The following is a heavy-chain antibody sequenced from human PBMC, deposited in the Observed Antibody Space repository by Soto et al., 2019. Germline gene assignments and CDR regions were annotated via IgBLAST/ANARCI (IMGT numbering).Heavy chain of an antibody. V-gene: IGHV1-18*01. CDR1: GYTFTSYG. CDR3: ARETMIVVVPVAPDAFDI. J-gene: IGHJ3*02. Sequence: ASVKVSCKASGYTFTSYGISWVRQAPGQGLEWMGWISAYNGNTNYAQKLQGRVTMTTDTSTSTAYMELRSLRSDDTAVYYCARETMIVVVPVAPDAFDIWGQETMVTVSS. D-gene: IGHD3-22*01. CDR2: ISAYNGNT.